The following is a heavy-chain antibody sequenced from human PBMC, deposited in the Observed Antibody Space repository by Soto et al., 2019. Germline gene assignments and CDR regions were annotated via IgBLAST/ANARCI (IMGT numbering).Heavy chain of an antibody. V-gene: IGHV1-69*13. CDR1: GYTFSSCA. CDR2: IIPIFGTA. D-gene: IGHD3-10*01. Sequence: SVKVSCKASGYTFSSCAISWVRQAPGQGLEWMGGIIPIFGTANYAQKFQGRVTITADESTSTAYMELSSLRSEDTAVYYCARKTMGTYYYYGMDVWGQGTTVTVSS. J-gene: IGHJ6*02. CDR3: ARKTMGTYYYYGMDV.